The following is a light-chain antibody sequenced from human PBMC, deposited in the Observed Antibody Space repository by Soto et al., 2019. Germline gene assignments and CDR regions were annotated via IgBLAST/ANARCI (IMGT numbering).Light chain of an antibody. V-gene: IGKV3-20*01. CDR2: GVS. Sequence: EIVLTQSPGSLSLSPGERASLSCRASQSVSSSSLARYKQKPGQAPRLLIYGVSSRATGIPDRFSGSGSGTDFTHTIRRLEPEDFAVYCCQQYGSCPLTCGGGTKVEIK. J-gene: IGKJ4*02. CDR1: QSVSSSS. CDR3: QQYGSCPLT.